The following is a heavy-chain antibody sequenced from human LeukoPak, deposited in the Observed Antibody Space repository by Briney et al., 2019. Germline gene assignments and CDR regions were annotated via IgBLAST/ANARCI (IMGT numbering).Heavy chain of an antibody. J-gene: IGHJ4*02. D-gene: IGHD3-10*01. V-gene: IGHV4-39*01. CDR1: GGSITSSTHY. CDR2: IYYSGST. CDR3: AREHYYGSGSYSYYFDY. Sequence: PSETLSLTCVVSGGSITSSTHYWGWIRQPPGKGLEWIGSIYYSGSTYYNPSLKSRVTISIDTSKNQFSLKLSSVTAADTAVYYCAREHYYGSGSYSYYFDYWGQGTLVTVSS.